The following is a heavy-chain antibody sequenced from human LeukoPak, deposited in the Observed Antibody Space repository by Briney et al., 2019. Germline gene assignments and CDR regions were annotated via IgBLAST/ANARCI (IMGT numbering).Heavy chain of an antibody. V-gene: IGHV1-18*01. CDR1: GGTFSSYA. D-gene: IGHD6-13*01. CDR3: ARVYSSSWSHTLYFDY. Sequence: GSSVKVSCKASGGTFSSYAISWVRQAPGQGLEWMGWISAYNGNTNYAQKLQGRVTMTTDTSTSTAYMELRSLRSDDTAVYYCARVYSSSWSHTLYFDYWGQGTLVTVSS. CDR2: ISAYNGNT. J-gene: IGHJ4*02.